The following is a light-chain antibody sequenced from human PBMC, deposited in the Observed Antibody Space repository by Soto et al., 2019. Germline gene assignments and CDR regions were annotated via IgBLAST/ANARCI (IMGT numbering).Light chain of an antibody. J-gene: IGKJ4*01. CDR3: LQNNTYPLT. V-gene: IGKV1-17*01. CDR1: QGIKNE. Sequence: DLQMTQSPSSLSSSLGDSVTITCRASQGIKNELGWYQQNPGKAPKRLIYGASTLQSGVPSRFSGSGSGTEFPLTISGLQPEDFATYYCLQNNTYPLTVGGGTKV. CDR2: GAS.